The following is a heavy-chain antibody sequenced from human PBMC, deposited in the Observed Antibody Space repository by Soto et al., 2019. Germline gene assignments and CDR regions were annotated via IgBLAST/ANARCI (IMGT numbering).Heavy chain of an antibody. CDR1: GGSISNHY. D-gene: IGHD7-27*01. Sequence: QVQLQESGPGLVKPSETLSLTCSVSGGSISNHYWSWIRQPPGKGLEWIGIIYYNGNTNYNPSLKSRVTMSVDTSRNQISLKLTTVTAADTAVYYCTRANWYSEYWGQGTMVTVSS. CDR3: TRANWYSEY. J-gene: IGHJ4*02. V-gene: IGHV4-59*11. CDR2: IYYNGNT.